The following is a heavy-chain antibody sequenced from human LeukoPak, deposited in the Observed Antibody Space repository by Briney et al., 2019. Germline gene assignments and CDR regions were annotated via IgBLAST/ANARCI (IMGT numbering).Heavy chain of an antibody. Sequence: ASVKVSCKASGYTFTGYYMHWVRQAPGQGLEWMGWINPNSGGTNYAQKFQGRVIMTRDTSISTAYMELSRLTSDDTAVYYCASGYSSSWAFDYWGQGTLVTVSS. V-gene: IGHV1-2*02. D-gene: IGHD2-2*01. J-gene: IGHJ4*02. CDR2: INPNSGGT. CDR1: GYTFTGYY. CDR3: ASGYSSSWAFDY.